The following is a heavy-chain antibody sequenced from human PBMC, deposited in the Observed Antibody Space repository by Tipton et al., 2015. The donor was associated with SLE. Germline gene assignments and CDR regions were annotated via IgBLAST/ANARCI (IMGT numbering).Heavy chain of an antibody. Sequence: GSLRLSCAASGFTFSSYWMHWVRQAPGKGLVWVSRINSDGSNTAYADSVKGRFTISRDNAKNSLYLQMNSLRAEDTALYYCARDGLVAGLDYWGQGTLVTVSS. D-gene: IGHD6-19*01. V-gene: IGHV3-74*01. CDR2: INSDGSNT. CDR3: ARDGLVAGLDY. CDR1: GFTFSSYW. J-gene: IGHJ4*02.